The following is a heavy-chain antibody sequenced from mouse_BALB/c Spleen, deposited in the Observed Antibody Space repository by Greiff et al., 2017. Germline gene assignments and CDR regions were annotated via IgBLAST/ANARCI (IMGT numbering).Heavy chain of an antibody. J-gene: IGHJ3*01. CDR3: AREGEHQAWFAY. CDR1: GFSLTSYG. CDR2: IWAGGST. V-gene: IGHV2-9*02. Sequence: VKLKESGPGLVAPSQSLSITCTVSGFSLTSYGVHWVRQPPGKGLEWLGVIWAGGSTNYNSALMSRLSISKDNSKSQVFLKMNSLQTDDTAMYYCAREGEHQAWFAYWGQGTLVTVSA.